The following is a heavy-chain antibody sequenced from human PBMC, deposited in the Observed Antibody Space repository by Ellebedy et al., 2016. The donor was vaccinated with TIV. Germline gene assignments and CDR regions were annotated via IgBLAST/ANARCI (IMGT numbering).Heavy chain of an antibody. CDR1: RFTFSNYA. D-gene: IGHD4-11*01. CDR2: ISGSSSTT. V-gene: IGHV3-48*04. J-gene: IGHJ4*02. CDR3: ARGSDYSNFVY. Sequence: GESLKISXAASRFTFSNYAMNWVRQAPGKGLEWISYISGSSSTTYYADSVKGRFTISRDNAKNTLYLQMNSLRAEDTAVYYCARGSDYSNFVYWGQGTLVTVSS.